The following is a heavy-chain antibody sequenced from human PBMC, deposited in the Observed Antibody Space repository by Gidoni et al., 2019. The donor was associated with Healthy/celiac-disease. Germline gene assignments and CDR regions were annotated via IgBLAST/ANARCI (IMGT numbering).Heavy chain of an antibody. V-gene: IGHV3-21*01. CDR3: ARDLGGPHLGGYCSGGSCDYFDY. CDR1: GFTFSSYS. CDR2: ISSSSSYI. D-gene: IGHD2-15*01. J-gene: IGHJ4*02. Sequence: EVQLVESGGGLVKPGGSLRLSCAASGFTFSSYSMTWVRQAPGKGLGWFSSISSSSSYIYYADSVKGRFTISRDNAKNSLYLQMNSLRAEDTAVYYCARDLGGPHLGGYCSGGSCDYFDYWGQGTLVTVSS.